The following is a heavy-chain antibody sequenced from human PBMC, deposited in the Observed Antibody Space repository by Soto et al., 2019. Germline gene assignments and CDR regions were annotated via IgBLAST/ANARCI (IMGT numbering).Heavy chain of an antibody. CDR1: GGAINNAEDN. CDR2: ITYRGNT. J-gene: IGHJ4*02. CDR3: ARDRTPLHDITGGVDT. Sequence: QVQLQESGPGLVKPSQTLSLTCTGSGGAINNAEDNWTWIRQPPGKVLEYIGYITYRGNTFYKSSLQSRIKKPVETSENQFSRRLPSVTGADTAVYYWARDRTPLHDITGGVDTWGQGMLVTVSS. V-gene: IGHV4-30-4*01. D-gene: IGHD3-22*01.